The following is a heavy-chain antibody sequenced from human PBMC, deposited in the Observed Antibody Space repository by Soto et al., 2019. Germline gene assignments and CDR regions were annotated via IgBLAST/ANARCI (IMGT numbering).Heavy chain of an antibody. D-gene: IGHD7-27*01. CDR1: GFTFSSYW. J-gene: IGHJ6*03. Sequence: EVQLVESGGGLVQPGGSLRLSCAASGFTFSSYWMSWVRQAPGKGLEWVANIKQDGSEKYYVDSVKGRFTISRDNAKNSLYLQMNSLRAEDTAVYYCARDNWGSAYYMDVWGKGTTVTVSS. V-gene: IGHV3-7*01. CDR3: ARDNWGSAYYMDV. CDR2: IKQDGSEK.